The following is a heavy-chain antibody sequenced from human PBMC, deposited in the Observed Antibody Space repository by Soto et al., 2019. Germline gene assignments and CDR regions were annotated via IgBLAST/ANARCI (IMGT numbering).Heavy chain of an antibody. J-gene: IGHJ6*01. D-gene: IGHD5-18*01. CDR3: ARGLGHLWSIEYCSAGMDV. CDR1: GFTFRSYC. Sequence: EVQLVESGGGLVQPGGSLRLSCAASGFTFRSYCMHWVRQAPGKGLVWVSHINGDGISTSYADSVKGRFTISRDNAKDTLYLHMNSLNPGDTAIYFGARGLGHLWSIEYCSAGMDVW. V-gene: IGHV3-74*01. CDR2: INGDGIST.